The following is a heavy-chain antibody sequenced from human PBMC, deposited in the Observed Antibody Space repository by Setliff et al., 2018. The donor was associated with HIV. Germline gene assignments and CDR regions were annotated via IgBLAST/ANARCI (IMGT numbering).Heavy chain of an antibody. D-gene: IGHD1-26*01. Sequence: GGSLRLSCTASGFTFGDYPVNWVRQVPGKGLEWVGRIKSKTDGGTTDYAAPVKGRFTISRDDSKNTLYLQMNSLKTEDTAVYYCTTDLGGSYHGWNYWGQGTLVTVSS. J-gene: IGHJ4*02. CDR1: GFTFGDYP. CDR3: TTDLGGSYHGWNY. V-gene: IGHV3-15*01. CDR2: IKSKTDGGTT.